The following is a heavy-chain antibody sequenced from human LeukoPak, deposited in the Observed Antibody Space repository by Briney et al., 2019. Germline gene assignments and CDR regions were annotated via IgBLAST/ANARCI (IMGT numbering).Heavy chain of an antibody. V-gene: IGHV4-4*02. Sequence: SGTLSLTCAVSGGSISSSNWWSWVRQPPGKGLEWIGEIYHSGSTYYNPSLESRVTISVDTSKNQFSLKLSSVTAADTAVYYCATPDSSGYYYLYWGQGTLVTVSS. J-gene: IGHJ4*02. CDR2: IYHSGST. CDR1: GGSISSSNW. D-gene: IGHD3-22*01. CDR3: ATPDSSGYYYLY.